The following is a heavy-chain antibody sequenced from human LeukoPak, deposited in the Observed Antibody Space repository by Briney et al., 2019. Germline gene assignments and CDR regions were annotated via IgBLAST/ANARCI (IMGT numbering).Heavy chain of an antibody. Sequence: GGSLRLSWAASGFTFSSYEMNWVRQAPGKGLEWVSYISSSGSTIYYADSVKGRFTISRDNAKNSLYLQMNSLRAEDTAVYYCARDSSQYYDILTGYYYYCGMDVWGKGTTVTVSS. CDR2: ISSSGSTI. J-gene: IGHJ6*04. CDR3: ARDSSQYYDILTGYYYYCGMDV. V-gene: IGHV3-48*03. D-gene: IGHD3-9*01. CDR1: GFTFSSYE.